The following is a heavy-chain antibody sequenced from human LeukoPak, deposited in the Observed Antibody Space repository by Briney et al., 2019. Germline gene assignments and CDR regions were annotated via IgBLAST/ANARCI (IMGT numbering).Heavy chain of an antibody. CDR3: ARVGGRYYYDSSGYRMYNWFDP. CDR2: INHSGST. Sequence: PSETLSLTCAVYGGSFRGYYWSWIRQPPGKGLEWIGEINHSGSTNYNPPLKSRVTISVDTSKNQFSLKLSSVTAADTAVYYCARVGGRYYYDSSGYRMYNWFDPWGQGTLVTVSS. D-gene: IGHD3-22*01. CDR1: GGSFRGYY. V-gene: IGHV4-34*01. J-gene: IGHJ5*02.